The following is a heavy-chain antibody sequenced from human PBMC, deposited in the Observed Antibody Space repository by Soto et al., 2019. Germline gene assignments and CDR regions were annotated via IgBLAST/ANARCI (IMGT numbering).Heavy chain of an antibody. Sequence: GASVKVSCKASGYTFTSYGISWVRQAPGRGLEWMGWISAYNGNTNYAQKLQGRVTMTTDTSTSTAYMELRSLRSDDTAVYYCAWDIVVVPAATRMDVWGKGTTVTSPQ. CDR1: GYTFTSYG. D-gene: IGHD2-2*01. J-gene: IGHJ6*04. CDR3: AWDIVVVPAATRMDV. CDR2: ISAYNGNT. V-gene: IGHV1-18*01.